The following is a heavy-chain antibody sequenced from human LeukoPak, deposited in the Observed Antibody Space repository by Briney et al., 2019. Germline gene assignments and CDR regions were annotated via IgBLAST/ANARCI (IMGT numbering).Heavy chain of an antibody. V-gene: IGHV1-69*13. D-gene: IGHD2-15*01. J-gene: IGHJ4*02. CDR1: GGTFSSYA. CDR2: IIPIFGTA. Sequence: GASVKVSCKASGGTFSSYAISWVRQAPGQGLEWMGGIIPIFGTANYAQKFQGRVTITADESTSTAYMELSSLRSEDTAVYYCAREGRYCSGGSCSYYFDYWGQGTLVTVSS. CDR3: AREGRYCSGGSCSYYFDY.